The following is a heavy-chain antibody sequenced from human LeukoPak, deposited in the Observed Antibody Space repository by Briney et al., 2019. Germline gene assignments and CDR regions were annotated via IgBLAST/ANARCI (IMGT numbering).Heavy chain of an antibody. D-gene: IGHD3-10*01. CDR1: GGSISSYY. CDR3: ASSITMVRGVISPYYYYYGMDV. Sequence: SETLSLTCTVSGGSISSYYWSWLRQPPGKGLEWIGYIYYSGSTNYNPSLKSRVTISVDTSKNQFSLKLSSVTAADTAVYYCASSITMVRGVISPYYYYYGMDVWGQGTTVTVSS. J-gene: IGHJ6*02. V-gene: IGHV4-59*08. CDR2: IYYSGST.